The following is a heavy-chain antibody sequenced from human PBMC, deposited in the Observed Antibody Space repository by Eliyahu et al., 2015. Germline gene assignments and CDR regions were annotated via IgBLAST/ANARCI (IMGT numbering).Heavy chain of an antibody. CDR2: ISAYNGDRDDGDR. CDR1: GYTCTDYG. D-gene: IGHD3-10*01. CDR3: ARWRGPFTPDDDY. J-gene: IGHJ4*02. Sequence: QVQLVQSASEMKKPGASVKVSCKTSGYTCTDYGITWVRQAPGQGLEWMGWISAYNGDRDDGDRNFARKFQGRVSLTIEKSTTTAYLELRSLTSDDTAVYFCARWRGPFTPDDDYWGQGTLISVSS. V-gene: IGHV1-18*01.